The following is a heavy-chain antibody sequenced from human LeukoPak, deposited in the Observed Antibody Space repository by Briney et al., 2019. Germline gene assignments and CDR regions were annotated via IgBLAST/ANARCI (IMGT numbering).Heavy chain of an antibody. CDR2: INHSGST. CDR1: GGSFSGYY. V-gene: IGHV4-34*01. Sequence: SETLSLTCAVYGGSFSGYYWGWIRQPPGKGLEWIGEINHSGSTNYNPSLKSRVTISVDTSKNQFSLKLSSVTAADTAVYYCARGPYYDFWSGYRPFDLWGQGTLVTVSS. D-gene: IGHD3-3*01. J-gene: IGHJ5*02. CDR3: ARGPYYDFWSGYRPFDL.